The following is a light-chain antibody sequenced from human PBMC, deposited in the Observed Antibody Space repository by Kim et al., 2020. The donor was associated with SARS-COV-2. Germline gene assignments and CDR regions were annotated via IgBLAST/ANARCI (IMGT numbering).Light chain of an antibody. CDR3: QQYNVH. J-gene: IGKJ2*01. V-gene: IGKV1-5*01. Sequence: STLSAYVGDRGTITCRASQSITTWLAWYQQKPGKAPKLLIYDASTLHSGVPSRFSGSGYGTEFTLTLSSLQPDDSETYYCQQYNVHFGQGTKLEI. CDR2: DAS. CDR1: QSITTW.